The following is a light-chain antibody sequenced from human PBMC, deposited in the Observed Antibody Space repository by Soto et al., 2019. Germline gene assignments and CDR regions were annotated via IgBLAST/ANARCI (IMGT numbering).Light chain of an antibody. CDR3: QHYNSYPWT. V-gene: IGKV1-5*03. CDR1: HSISTW. Sequence: DIQMTQSPSTLSASVGDRVTITCRASHSISTWLAWYQQKAGKAPKLLIYKASSLESGVPSRFSGSGSGTECTLTISSLQPDDFATYYCQHYNSYPWTFGQGTKVEIK. CDR2: KAS. J-gene: IGKJ1*01.